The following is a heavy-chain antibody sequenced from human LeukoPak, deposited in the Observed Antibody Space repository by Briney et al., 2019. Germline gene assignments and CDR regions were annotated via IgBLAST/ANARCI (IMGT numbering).Heavy chain of an antibody. CDR2: INHSGST. V-gene: IGHV4-34*01. CDR3: ARGKPLGYCSSTSCYARYYYYYYGMDV. J-gene: IGHJ6*02. Sequence: SETLSLTCAVYGGSFSGYYWSWIRQPPGKGLEWIGEINHSGSTNYNPSLKSRVTISVDTSKNQFSLKLSSVTAADTAVYYCARGKPLGYCSSTSCYARYYYYYYGMDVWGQGTTVTVSS. CDR1: GGSFSGYY. D-gene: IGHD2-2*01.